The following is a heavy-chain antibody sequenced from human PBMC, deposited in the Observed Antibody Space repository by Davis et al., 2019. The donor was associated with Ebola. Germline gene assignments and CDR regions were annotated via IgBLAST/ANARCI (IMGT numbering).Heavy chain of an antibody. CDR1: GYTFTDYY. V-gene: IGHV1-2*02. J-gene: IGHJ1*01. CDR3: ARRNGDFLSDYFQH. D-gene: IGHD4-17*01. CDR2: INPNSGGT. Sequence: ASVKVSCKASGYTFTDYYMHWVRQAPGQGPEWMGWINPNSGGTNYAQKFHDRVTMTRETSITTAYMELRSLRSDDTAVYYCARRNGDFLSDYFQHWGQGTLVTVSS.